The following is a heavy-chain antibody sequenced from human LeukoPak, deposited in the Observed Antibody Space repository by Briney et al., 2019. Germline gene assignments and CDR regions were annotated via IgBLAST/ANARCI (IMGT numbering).Heavy chain of an antibody. CDR2: ISGGSDTI. CDR3: ARAVSSNWYYFDY. CDR1: GFTFSPYP. D-gene: IGHD6-13*01. V-gene: IGHV3-48*04. J-gene: IGHJ4*02. Sequence: GGSLRLSCAASGFTFSPYPMNWVRQAPGKGLEWVSYISGGSDTIHYADSVKGRFTISRDNAKNSLYLQMNSLRAEDTAVYYCARAVSSNWYYFDYWGQGTLVTVSS.